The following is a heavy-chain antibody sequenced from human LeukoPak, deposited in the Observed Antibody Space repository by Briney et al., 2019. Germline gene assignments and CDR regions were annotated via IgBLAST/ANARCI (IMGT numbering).Heavy chain of an antibody. D-gene: IGHD2/OR15-2a*01. CDR3: ARGGLRVFSWFDP. CDR1: GGSFSGYY. CDR2: INHSGST. Sequence: SETLSLTCAVYGGSFSGYYWSWIRQPPGKGLEWIGEINHSGSTNYNPSLKSRVTISVDTSKNQFSLKLSSVTAADTAVYYCARGGLRVFSWFDPWGQGTLVTVSS. J-gene: IGHJ5*02. V-gene: IGHV4-34*01.